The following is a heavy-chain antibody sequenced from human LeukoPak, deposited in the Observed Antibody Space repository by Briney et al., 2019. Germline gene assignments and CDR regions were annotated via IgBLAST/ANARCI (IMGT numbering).Heavy chain of an antibody. D-gene: IGHD3-10*01. V-gene: IGHV1-2*02. CDR2: INPNSGGT. J-gene: IGHJ3*02. CDR3: ARGELLWFGESNDAFDI. Sequence: ASVKVSCKASGYTFTGYYMHWVRQAPGQGLEWMGWINPNSGGTNYAQKSQGRVTMTRDTSISTAYMELSRLRSDDTAVYYCARGELLWFGESNDAFDIWGQGTMVTVSS. CDR1: GYTFTGYY.